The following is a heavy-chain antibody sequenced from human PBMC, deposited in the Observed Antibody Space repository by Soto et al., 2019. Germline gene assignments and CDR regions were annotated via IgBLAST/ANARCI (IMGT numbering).Heavy chain of an antibody. V-gene: IGHV3-30*18. Sequence: GGSLRLSCAASGFTFSSYGMHWVRQAPGKGLEWVAVISYDGSNKYYADSVKGRFTISRDNSKNTLYLQMNSLRAEDTAVYYCAKETEHVLRFLEWLPLVAPPSYYWGQGTLVTVSS. D-gene: IGHD3-3*01. CDR3: AKETEHVLRFLEWLPLVAPPSYY. CDR1: GFTFSSYG. J-gene: IGHJ4*02. CDR2: ISYDGSNK.